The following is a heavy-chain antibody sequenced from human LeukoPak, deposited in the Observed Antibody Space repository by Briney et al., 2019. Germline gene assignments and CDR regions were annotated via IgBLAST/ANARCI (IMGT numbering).Heavy chain of an antibody. J-gene: IGHJ5*02. CDR3: ARAGVYCSSTSCSYNWFDP. CDR1: GGTFSSYA. D-gene: IGHD2-2*01. Sequence: SVKVSCKASGGTFSSYAISWVRQAPGQGLEWTGRIIPILGIANYAQKFQGRVTITADKSTSTAYMELSSLRSEDTAVYYCARAGVYCSSTSCSYNWFDPWGQGTLATVSS. CDR2: IIPILGIA. V-gene: IGHV1-69*04.